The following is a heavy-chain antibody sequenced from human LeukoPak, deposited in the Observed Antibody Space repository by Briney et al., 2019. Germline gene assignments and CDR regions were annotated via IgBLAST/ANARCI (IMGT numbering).Heavy chain of an antibody. Sequence: ASVKVSCKASGGTFSSYAISWVRQAPGQGLEWMGWISAYNGNTNYAQKLQGRVTMTTDTSTSTAYMELRSLRSDDTAVYYCARASIGVMIVVVADYWGQGTLVTVSS. CDR2: ISAYNGNT. D-gene: IGHD3-22*01. CDR1: GGTFSSYA. CDR3: ARASIGVMIVVVADY. V-gene: IGHV1-18*01. J-gene: IGHJ4*02.